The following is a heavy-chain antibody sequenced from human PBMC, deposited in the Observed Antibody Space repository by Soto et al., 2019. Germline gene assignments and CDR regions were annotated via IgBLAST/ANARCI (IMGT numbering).Heavy chain of an antibody. CDR3: ARDPAGYSYGYDLYGMDV. CDR1: GGSISSYY. D-gene: IGHD5-18*01. V-gene: IGHV4-59*01. Sequence: SETLSLTCTVSGGSISSYYWSWIRQPPGKGLEWSGYIYYSGSTNYNPSLKRRVTISVDTSKNQFSLKLSAVTAADTAVYYCARDPAGYSYGYDLYGMDVWGQGTTVTVSS. J-gene: IGHJ6*02. CDR2: IYYSGST.